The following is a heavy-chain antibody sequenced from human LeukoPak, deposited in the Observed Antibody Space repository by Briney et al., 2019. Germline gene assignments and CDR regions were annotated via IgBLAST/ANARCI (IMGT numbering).Heavy chain of an antibody. V-gene: IGHV3-23*01. CDR3: AREFKVGTTTLSFDI. J-gene: IGHJ3*02. CDR1: GFTFSTYA. D-gene: IGHD1-26*01. Sequence: GGSLRLSCAASGFTFSTYAITWVRQAPGQGLEWVSAISDNGGGTYYADSAKGRFTVSRDNSKNTLYLQMNSLRAEDTAVYYCAREFKVGTTTLSFDIRGQGTMVTVSS. CDR2: ISDNGGGT.